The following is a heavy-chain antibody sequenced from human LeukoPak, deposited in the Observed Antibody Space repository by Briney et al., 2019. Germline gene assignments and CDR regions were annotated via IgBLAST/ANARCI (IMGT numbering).Heavy chain of an antibody. D-gene: IGHD1-1*01. CDR1: GFTFNSNG. CDR2: IKQDGSDK. V-gene: IGHV3-7*01. Sequence: PGGSLRLSCAASGFTFNSNGMHWVRQAPGKGLEWVANIKQDGSDKYYVDSVKGRFTISKDNAKNSLYLQMNSLRAEDTAVYYCVRDFSRTRLERPFDYWGQGTLVTVSS. J-gene: IGHJ4*02. CDR3: VRDFSRTRLERPFDY.